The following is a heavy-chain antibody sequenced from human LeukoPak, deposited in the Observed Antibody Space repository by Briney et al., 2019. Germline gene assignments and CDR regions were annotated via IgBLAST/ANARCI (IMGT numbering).Heavy chain of an antibody. V-gene: IGHV1-69*04. CDR1: GGSFSSYA. Sequence: ASVKVSCKASGGSFSSYAISWVRPAPGQGLEWMGRIIPILGIGNYEQKFQGRVTITADKSTSTAYMELSSLRSEDTAVYYCARGRPDSSGYYYLFDYWGQGTLVTVSS. CDR3: ARGRPDSSGYYYLFDY. J-gene: IGHJ4*02. D-gene: IGHD3-22*01. CDR2: IIPILGIG.